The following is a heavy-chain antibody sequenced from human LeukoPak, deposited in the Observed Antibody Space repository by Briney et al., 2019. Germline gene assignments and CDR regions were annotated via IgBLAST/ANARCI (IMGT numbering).Heavy chain of an antibody. Sequence: KPSETLSLTCTVSGGSISSYYWSWIRQPPGKGLEWIGYIYYSGSTNYNPSLKSRVTISVDTSKNQFSLKLSSVTAADTAVYYCARESQMTTVTGDYWGQGTLVTVSS. CDR1: GGSISSYY. D-gene: IGHD4-17*01. CDR2: IYYSGST. CDR3: ARESQMTTVTGDY. V-gene: IGHV4-59*12. J-gene: IGHJ4*02.